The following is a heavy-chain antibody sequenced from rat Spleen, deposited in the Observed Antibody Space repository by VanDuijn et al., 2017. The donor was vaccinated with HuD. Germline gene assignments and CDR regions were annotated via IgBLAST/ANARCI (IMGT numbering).Heavy chain of an antibody. CDR3: TRGIHYGYNAFVY. D-gene: IGHD1-9*01. J-gene: IGHJ3*01. V-gene: IGHV5-31*01. CDR2: ISNTGGTT. Sequence: EVQLVESGGGLVQPGRSLKLSCVASGFTFNNYWMTWIRQAPGKGLEWVASISNTGGTTNYPDSVKGRISISRDNAKSTLYVQLNSLRSEDTATYFCTRGIHYGYNAFVYWGQGTLVTVSS. CDR1: GFTFNNYW.